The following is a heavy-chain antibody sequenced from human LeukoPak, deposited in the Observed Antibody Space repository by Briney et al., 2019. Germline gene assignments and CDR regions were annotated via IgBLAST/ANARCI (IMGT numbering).Heavy chain of an antibody. CDR2: INPNSGGT. Sequence: APVRVSCKAAGHLFPDFYIHWVPQAPRHGVECVRWINPNSGGTSYSQKFQGRVTLSRDTSLSTAYLDLRRMTSDDTAIFYCARGVRSSGWYLSDPLDYWGQGTLVAVSS. V-gene: IGHV1-2*02. CDR3: ARGVRSSGWYLSDPLDY. D-gene: IGHD6-13*01. J-gene: IGHJ4*02. CDR1: GHLFPDFY.